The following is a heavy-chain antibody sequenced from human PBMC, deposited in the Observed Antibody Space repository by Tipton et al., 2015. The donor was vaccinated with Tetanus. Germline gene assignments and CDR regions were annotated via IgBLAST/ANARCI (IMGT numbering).Heavy chain of an antibody. CDR2: IYYSGST. Sequence: TLSLTCTVSGGSMRSYYWSWIRQPPGKGLEWIGYIYYSGSTYYNPSLKSRVTISIDTSKNQFSLRLSSVTAADTAVYYCSSSPGNHYLAFFDYWGRGTLVTVSS. CDR3: SSSPGNHYLAFFDY. CDR1: GGSMRSYY. J-gene: IGHJ4*02. V-gene: IGHV4-59*08. D-gene: IGHD2/OR15-2a*01.